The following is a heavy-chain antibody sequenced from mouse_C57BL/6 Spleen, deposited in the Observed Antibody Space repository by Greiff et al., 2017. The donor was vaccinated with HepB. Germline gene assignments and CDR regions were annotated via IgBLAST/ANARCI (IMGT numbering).Heavy chain of an antibody. Sequence: EVKLMESGGGLVKPGGSLKLSCAASGFTFSSYTMSWVRQTPEKRLEWVATISGGGGNTYYPDSVKGRFTISRDNAKNTLYLQMSSLRSEDTALYYCARRGNSNFYWYFDVWGTGTTVTVSS. CDR3: ARRGNSNFYWYFDV. CDR1: GFTFSSYT. V-gene: IGHV5-9*01. J-gene: IGHJ1*03. CDR2: ISGGGGNT. D-gene: IGHD2-5*01.